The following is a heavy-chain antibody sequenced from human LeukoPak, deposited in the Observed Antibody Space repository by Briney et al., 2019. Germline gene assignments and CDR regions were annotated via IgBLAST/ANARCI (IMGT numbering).Heavy chain of an antibody. V-gene: IGHV3-74*01. D-gene: IGHD3-22*01. Sequence: GGSLRLSCAASGFPFSSYWMHWVRQAPGKGLVWVSRINPDGSTTNYADSVKGRFTISRDNSKNTLYLQMNSLRAEDTAVYYCAKDPFPSMIVVEGPDYWGQGTLVTVSS. CDR3: AKDPFPSMIVVEGPDY. CDR1: GFPFSSYW. J-gene: IGHJ4*02. CDR2: INPDGSTT.